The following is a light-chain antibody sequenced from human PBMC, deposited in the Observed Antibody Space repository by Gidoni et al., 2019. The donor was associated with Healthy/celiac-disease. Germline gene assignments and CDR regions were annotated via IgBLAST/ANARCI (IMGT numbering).Light chain of an antibody. CDR1: SSNIGAGYD. V-gene: IGLV1-40*01. J-gene: IGLJ2*01. Sequence: QSVLTQPPSVSGPPGQRVTISCTWSSSNIGAGYDVHWYQQLPGTAPKLLIYGNSNRPSGVPDRFSGSKSGTSASLAITGLQAEDEADYYCQSYDSSLSGVVFGGGTKLTVL. CDR2: GNS. CDR3: QSYDSSLSGVV.